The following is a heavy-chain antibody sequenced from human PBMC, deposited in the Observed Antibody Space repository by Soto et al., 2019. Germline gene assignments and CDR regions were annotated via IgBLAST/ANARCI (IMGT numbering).Heavy chain of an antibody. CDR3: AKDVDYCGSLPFRYFDL. CDR2: ISGSGGST. D-gene: IGHD4-17*01. Sequence: EVQLLESGGALVQPGGSLRLSCAASGFTFSSYAMSWVRQAPGKGLEWVSAISGSGGSTYYADSVKGRFTISRDNSKNTLYLQMNSLRAEDTAVYYCAKDVDYCGSLPFRYFDLWGRGTLVTVSS. V-gene: IGHV3-23*01. CDR1: GFTFSSYA. J-gene: IGHJ2*01.